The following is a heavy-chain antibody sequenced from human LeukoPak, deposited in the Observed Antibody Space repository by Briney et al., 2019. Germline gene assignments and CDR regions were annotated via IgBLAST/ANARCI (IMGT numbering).Heavy chain of an antibody. Sequence: SETLSLTCTVSGGSISSYYWSWIRQPAGKGLGWIGRIYTSGSTNYNPSLKSRVTMSVDTSKNQFSLKLSSVTAADTAAYYCARQGGYCSSTSCYTTGRSYYYYGMDVWGQGTTVTVSS. CDR3: ARQGGYCSSTSCYTTGRSYYYYGMDV. CDR1: GGSISSYY. CDR2: IYTSGST. V-gene: IGHV4-4*07. D-gene: IGHD2-2*02. J-gene: IGHJ6*02.